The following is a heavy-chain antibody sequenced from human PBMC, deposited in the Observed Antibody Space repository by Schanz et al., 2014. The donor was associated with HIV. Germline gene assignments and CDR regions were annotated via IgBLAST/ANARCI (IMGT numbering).Heavy chain of an antibody. D-gene: IGHD3-3*02. Sequence: QVQLVESGGGLVKRGGSLRLSCAASGFTFTNAWMSWVRQAPGKGLEWGASIWYDGSNTHYADSVKGRLTISRDDSKNTVYLQMNSLRAEDTAVYYCARDPQHSFDIWGQGTMVIVSS. CDR3: ARDPQHSFDI. J-gene: IGHJ3*02. CDR2: IWYDGSNT. V-gene: IGHV3-33*08. CDR1: GFTFTNAW.